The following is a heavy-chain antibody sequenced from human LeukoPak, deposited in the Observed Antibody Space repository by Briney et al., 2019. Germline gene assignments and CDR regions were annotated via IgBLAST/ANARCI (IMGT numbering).Heavy chain of an antibody. CDR3: AIDRPDYFVY. J-gene: IGHJ4*02. CDR1: GFTFSSYG. V-gene: IGHV3-33*01. Sequence: PGRSLRLSCAASGFTFSSYGMHWVRQAPGKGLEWVADIWYDGSKKYYADSVKGRFTISRDNSKNTLYLQMNSLSAEDTAVYYCAIDRPDYFVYWGQGTLVTVSS. CDR2: IWYDGSKK.